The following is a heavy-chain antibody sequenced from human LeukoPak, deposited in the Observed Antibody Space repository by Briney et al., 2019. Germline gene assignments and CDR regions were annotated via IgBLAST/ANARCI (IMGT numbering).Heavy chain of an antibody. D-gene: IGHD6-13*01. CDR1: GYTFTSYG. CDR3: ARDSSTYKPLDY. CDR2: IIPIFGTA. V-gene: IGHV1-69*06. Sequence: SVKVSCKASGYTFTSYGISWVRQAPGQGLEWMGGIIPIFGTAKYVQKFQGRATITADKSTSTAYMELSSLRSEDTAVYYCARDSSTYKPLDYWGQGTLVTVSS. J-gene: IGHJ4*02.